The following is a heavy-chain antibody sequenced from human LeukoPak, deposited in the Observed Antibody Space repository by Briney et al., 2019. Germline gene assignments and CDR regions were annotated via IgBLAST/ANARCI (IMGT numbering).Heavy chain of an antibody. D-gene: IGHD5-18*01. CDR2: IYYSGNT. CDR1: GVSISSYY. CDR3: ARGNSYWDAFDI. Sequence: PSETLSLTCTVSGVSISSYYWNWIRQPPGKGLEWIGNIYYSGNTKYNPSLQSRVTISLDTSKNKFSLRLSSVTAADTAVYYCARGNSYWDAFDIWGQGTMVTVSS. V-gene: IGHV4-59*01. J-gene: IGHJ3*02.